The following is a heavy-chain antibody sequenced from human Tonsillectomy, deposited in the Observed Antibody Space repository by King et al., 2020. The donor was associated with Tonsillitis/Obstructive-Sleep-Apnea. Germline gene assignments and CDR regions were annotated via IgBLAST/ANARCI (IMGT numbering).Heavy chain of an antibody. CDR3: ARGSRTSDAFDI. J-gene: IGHJ3*02. CDR2: IGTAGDT. Sequence: VQLVESGGGLVQPGGSLRLSCAASGFTFSSYDMHWVRQATGKGLEWVSAIGTAGDTYYPGSVKGRFTISRENAKNSLYLQMNSLRAGDTAVYYCARGSRTSDAFDIWGQGTMVTVSS. CDR1: GFTFSSYD. D-gene: IGHD2-2*01. V-gene: IGHV3-13*04.